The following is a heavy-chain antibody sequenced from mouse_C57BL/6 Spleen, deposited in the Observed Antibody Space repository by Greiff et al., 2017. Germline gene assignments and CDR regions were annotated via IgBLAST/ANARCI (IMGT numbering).Heavy chain of an antibody. CDR3: ARLSLRGYFDV. CDR1: GISITTGNYR. CDR2: IYYSGTI. J-gene: IGHJ1*03. D-gene: IGHD2-4*01. V-gene: IGHV3-5*01. Sequence: DVQLQESGPGLVKPSQTVFLTCTVTGISITTGNYRWSWIRQFPGNKLEWIGYIYYSGTITYNPSLTSRTTITRDTPKNQFFLEMNSLTAEDTATYYCARLSLRGYFDVWGTGTTVTVSS.